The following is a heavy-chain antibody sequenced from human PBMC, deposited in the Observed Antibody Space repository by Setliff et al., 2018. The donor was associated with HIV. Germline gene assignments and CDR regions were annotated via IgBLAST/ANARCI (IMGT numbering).Heavy chain of an antibody. J-gene: IGHJ4*02. CDR2: IYSTGST. D-gene: IGHD5-12*01. V-gene: IGHV4-59*11. Sequence: KPSETLSLTCTVSGASITSHYWSWIRQSPGRELEWIGYIYSTGSTNYNPSLQSRVSISMDAAKNKFSLKVTSVTSADTAVYYCARSPLYSGYERYYFDYWGQGTLVTVSS. CDR3: ARSPLYSGYERYYFDY. CDR1: GASITSHY.